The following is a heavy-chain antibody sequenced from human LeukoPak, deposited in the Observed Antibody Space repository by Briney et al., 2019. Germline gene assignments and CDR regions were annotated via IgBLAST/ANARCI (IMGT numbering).Heavy chain of an antibody. CDR3: ARDGATVVTPDYNWFDP. Sequence: SQTLSLTWNVSGGSISSGSYYWSWIRQPAGKGLEWIGRIYTSGSTNYNPSLKSRVTISVDTSKNQFSLKLSSVTAADTAVYYCARDGATVVTPDYNWFDPWGQGTLVTVSP. CDR2: IYTSGST. D-gene: IGHD4-23*01. V-gene: IGHV4-61*02. J-gene: IGHJ5*02. CDR1: GGSISSGSYY.